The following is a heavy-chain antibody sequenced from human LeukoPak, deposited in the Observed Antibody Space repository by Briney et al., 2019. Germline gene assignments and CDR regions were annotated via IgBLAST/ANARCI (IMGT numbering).Heavy chain of an antibody. D-gene: IGHD2-2*01. CDR3: AKGDIVVVPAAMDY. CDR2: ISGSGGST. CDR1: GFTFSSYA. V-gene: IGHV3-23*01. Sequence: GGSQRLSCAASGFTFSSYAMSWVRQAPGKGLEWVSAISGSGGSTYYADSVKGRFTISRDNSKNTLYLQMNSLRAEDTAVYYCAKGDIVVVPAAMDYWGQGTLVTVSS. J-gene: IGHJ4*02.